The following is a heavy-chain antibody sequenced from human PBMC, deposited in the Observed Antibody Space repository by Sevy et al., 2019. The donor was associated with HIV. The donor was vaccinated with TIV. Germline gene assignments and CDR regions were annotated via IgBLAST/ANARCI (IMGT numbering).Heavy chain of an antibody. CDR2: IYSDGNR. D-gene: IGHD2-21*01. V-gene: IGHV3-53*01. J-gene: IGHJ6*02. CDR3: ASDLGVDYYGMDV. Sequence: GGSLRLSCAASGFIVSSNYMTWVRQAPGKGLEWVSVIYSDGNRHYADSVKGRFTISRDISKNTLYLQMNSLRAEDTAVYYCASDLGVDYYGMDVWGQGTTVTVSS. CDR1: GFIVSSNY.